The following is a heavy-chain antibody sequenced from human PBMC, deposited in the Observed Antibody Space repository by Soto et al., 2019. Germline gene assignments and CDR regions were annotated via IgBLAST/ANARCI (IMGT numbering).Heavy chain of an antibody. CDR3: AKDTTPYFINGGPIAH. CDR2: ISGSGVKT. J-gene: IGHJ4*02. CDR1: GFTFSSYA. Sequence: EVQVLESGGDLIQPGGSLRVSCAASGFTFSSYAMSWVRQSPGKGLEWVSSISGSGVKTYYADSVRGRFTISRDNSKNTLYLQMNSLRAEDTAVYFCAKDTTPYFINGGPIAHWGQGTLVTVSS. V-gene: IGHV3-23*01. D-gene: IGHD1-1*01.